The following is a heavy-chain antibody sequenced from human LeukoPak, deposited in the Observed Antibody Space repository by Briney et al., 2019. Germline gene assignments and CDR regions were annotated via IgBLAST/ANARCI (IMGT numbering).Heavy chain of an antibody. CDR1: GFTFSSYA. V-gene: IGHV3-23*01. J-gene: IGHJ4*02. CDR3: AKGVYGSGTYYMREFDY. D-gene: IGHD3-10*01. CDR2: ISGSGGST. Sequence: GGSLRLSCAASGFTFSSYAMSWVRQAPGKGLEWVSAISGSGGSTYYADSVKGRFTISRDNSKNTLYLQMNSLRAEDTAVYYCAKGVYGSGTYYMREFDYWGQGTLVTVSS.